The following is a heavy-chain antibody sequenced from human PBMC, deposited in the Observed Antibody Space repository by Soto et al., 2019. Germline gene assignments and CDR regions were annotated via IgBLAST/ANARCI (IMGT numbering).Heavy chain of an antibody. D-gene: IGHD1-26*01. V-gene: IGHV3-30*03. CDR3: ARDKVWEILVYYFDY. CDR2: ISYDGSDK. J-gene: IGHJ4*02. CDR1: GFSFTNYG. Sequence: GGSLRLSCAASGFSFTNYGLHWVRQAPGKGLEWVAVISYDGSDKNYADSVKGRFTISRDNSKSTVYLQMNSLRAEDTAVYYCARDKVWEILVYYFDYWGLGTLVTVSS.